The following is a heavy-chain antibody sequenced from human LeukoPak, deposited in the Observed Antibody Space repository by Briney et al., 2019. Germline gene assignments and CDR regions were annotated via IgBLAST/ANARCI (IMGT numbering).Heavy chain of an antibody. V-gene: IGHV3-48*01. CDR2: ISSSSSTI. CDR1: GFTFSSYS. D-gene: IGHD3-10*01. CDR3: AKDRTNYYGFDAFDI. Sequence: PGGSLRLPCAASGFTFSSYSMNWVRQAPGKGLEWVSYISSSSSTIYYADSVKGRFTISRDNAKNSLYLQMNSLRAEDTAVYYCAKDRTNYYGFDAFDIWGQGTMVTVSS. J-gene: IGHJ3*02.